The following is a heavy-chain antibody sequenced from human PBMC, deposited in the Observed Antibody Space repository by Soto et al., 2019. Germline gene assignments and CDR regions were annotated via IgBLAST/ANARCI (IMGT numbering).Heavy chain of an antibody. J-gene: IGHJ6*02. CDR3: ARQQWLYYYYGMDV. Sequence: GGSLRLSCAASGFTFSSDAMHWVRQAPGKGLEWVAVISYEGINKYYADSVRGRFTISRDNAKNTLYLQMNSLRGDDTAVYYCARQQWLYYYYGMDVWGQGTTVTVSS. V-gene: IGHV3-30-3*01. CDR1: GFTFSSDA. D-gene: IGHD6-19*01. CDR2: ISYEGINK.